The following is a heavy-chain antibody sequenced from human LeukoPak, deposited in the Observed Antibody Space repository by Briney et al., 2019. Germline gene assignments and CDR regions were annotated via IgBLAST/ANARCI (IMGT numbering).Heavy chain of an antibody. CDR1: GGSISSGGYS. CDR3: ARIYRPSGWFDP. Sequence: SGTLSLTCAVSGGSISSGGYSWSWIRQPPGKGLEWIGYIYHSGSTYYNPSLKSRVTISVDRSKNQFSLKLSSVTAADTAVYYCARIYRPSGWFDPWGQGTLVTVSS. J-gene: IGHJ5*02. V-gene: IGHV4-30-2*01. CDR2: IYHSGST. D-gene: IGHD4-11*01.